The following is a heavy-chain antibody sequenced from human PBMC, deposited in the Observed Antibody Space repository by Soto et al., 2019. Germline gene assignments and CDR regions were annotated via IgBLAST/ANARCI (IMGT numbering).Heavy chain of an antibody. CDR2: TYYRSKWYD. D-gene: IGHD3-3*01. V-gene: IGHV6-1*01. J-gene: IGHJ4*02. CDR1: GDSVSSTSAA. Sequence: SQTLSLTCAISGDSVSSTSAAWNWIRQSPSIGLEWLGRTYYRSKWYDDYAVSVKSRITINPDTSKNQFSLQLNSVTPEDTAVYYCARERPYYDFWTGNYSDPYFDSWGQGTLVTVSS. CDR3: ARERPYYDFWTGNYSDPYFDS.